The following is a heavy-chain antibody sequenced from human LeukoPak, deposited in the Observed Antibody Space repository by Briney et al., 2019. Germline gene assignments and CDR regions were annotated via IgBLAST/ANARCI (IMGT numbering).Heavy chain of an antibody. D-gene: IGHD3-3*01. CDR2: IIPILGIA. CDR3: ARSGYQWRFFDY. J-gene: IGHJ4*02. V-gene: IGHV1-69*02. CDR1: GGTFSGDT. Sequence: SVKVSCKASGGTFSGDTISWVRQAPGQGLEWMGRIIPILGIANYTQKFQGRVTIAADKSTSTAYMELSSLRSEDTAVYYCARSGYQWRFFDYWGQGTLVTVSS.